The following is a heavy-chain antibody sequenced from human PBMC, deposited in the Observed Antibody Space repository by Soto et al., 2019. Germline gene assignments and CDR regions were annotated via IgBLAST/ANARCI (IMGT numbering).Heavy chain of an antibody. CDR1: GFTFSSYA. CDR3: ARGEITMVRGVIIWVDY. J-gene: IGHJ4*02. V-gene: IGHV3-30-3*01. CDR2: ISYDGSNK. Sequence: QVQLVESGGGVVQPGRSLRLSCAASGFTFSSYAMHWVRQAPGKGLEWVAVISYDGSNKYYADSAKGRFTISRGNSKNALYLQMTSLRAEDTAVYYCARGEITMVRGVIIWVDYRGQGTLVTVSS. D-gene: IGHD3-10*01.